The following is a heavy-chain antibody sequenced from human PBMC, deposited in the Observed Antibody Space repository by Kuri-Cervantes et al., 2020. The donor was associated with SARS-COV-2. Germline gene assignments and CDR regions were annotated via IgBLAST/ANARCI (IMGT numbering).Heavy chain of an antibody. D-gene: IGHD1-26*01. Sequence: SGPTLAKPTQTLTLTCTLSGFSLSTSGVGVGWIRQPPGKALEWLALIYWDDDKRYSPSLKTRLTISKDTSKNQVVLTMTNMDPVDTATYYCARTLGATTAIDPWGQGTLVTVSS. J-gene: IGHJ5*02. CDR2: IYWDDDK. CDR3: ARTLGATTAIDP. V-gene: IGHV2-5*02. CDR1: GFSLSTSGVG.